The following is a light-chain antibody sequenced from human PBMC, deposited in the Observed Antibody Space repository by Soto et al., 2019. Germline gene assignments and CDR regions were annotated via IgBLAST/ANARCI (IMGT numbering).Light chain of an antibody. Sequence: DIQMTQSPSSLSASVGDRVTITCQASQDISNYLNWYQQKPGKAPKLLIYDASNLETGVPSRFSGSGSGTDFTFTISSLQPEDIATYYSRTFGGGTKVEIK. J-gene: IGKJ4*01. CDR2: DAS. CDR3: RT. CDR1: QDISNY. V-gene: IGKV1-33*01.